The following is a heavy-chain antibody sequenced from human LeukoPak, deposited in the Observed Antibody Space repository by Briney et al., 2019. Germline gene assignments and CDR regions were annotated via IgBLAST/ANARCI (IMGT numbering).Heavy chain of an antibody. V-gene: IGHV3-7*01. CDR2: IKEDGSEK. Sequence: GGSLRLSCAASGFTFSSYELNWVRQAPGKGLEWVASIKEDGSEKYYVDSVKGRFTISRDNAKNSLYLQMNSLRAEDTAVYYCARLTLSANDWCYDYWGQGTLVTVSS. D-gene: IGHD5-12*01. CDR3: ARLTLSANDWCYDY. J-gene: IGHJ4*02. CDR1: GFTFSSYE.